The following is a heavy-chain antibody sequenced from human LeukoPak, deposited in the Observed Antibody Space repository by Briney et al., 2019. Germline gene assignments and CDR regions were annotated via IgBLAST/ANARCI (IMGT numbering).Heavy chain of an antibody. J-gene: IGHJ4*02. CDR2: ISSNGGST. CDR1: GFTFSSYA. CDR3: VKDLVRGWYRFDC. D-gene: IGHD6-19*01. V-gene: IGHV3-64D*09. Sequence: PGGSPRLSCSASGFTFSSYALHWVRQAPGKGLESVSAISSNGGSTSYADSVKGRFTISRDNSKNTLYLQMSSLRAEDTAVYYCVKDLVRGWYRFDCWGQGTLVTVSS.